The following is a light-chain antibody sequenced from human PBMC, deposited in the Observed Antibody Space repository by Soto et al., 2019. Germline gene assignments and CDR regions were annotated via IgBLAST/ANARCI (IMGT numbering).Light chain of an antibody. Sequence: QSVLTQPASVSGSPGQSITISCTGTSSDVGGYNYVSWYQQHPGKVPKLMIYDVSNRPSGVSNRFSGSKSGNTASLTISGLQAEDEADYYCSSYTSSSTLLVFGGGTQLTVL. J-gene: IGLJ2*01. CDR3: SSYTSSSTLLV. CDR1: SSDVGGYNY. V-gene: IGLV2-14*01. CDR2: DVS.